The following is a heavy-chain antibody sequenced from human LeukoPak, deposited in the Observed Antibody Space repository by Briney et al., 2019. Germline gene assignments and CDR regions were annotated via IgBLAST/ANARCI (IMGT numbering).Heavy chain of an antibody. J-gene: IGHJ5*02. Sequence: SETLSLTCTVSGGSISSGDYYWSWIRQPPGKGLEWIGYIYHSGSTYYNPSLKSRVTISVDRSKNQFSLKLSSVTAADTAVYYCAREETYYDSSGYALHWFDPWGQGTLVTVSS. CDR3: AREETYYDSSGYALHWFDP. D-gene: IGHD3-22*01. CDR2: IYHSGST. CDR1: GGSISSGDYY. V-gene: IGHV4-30-2*01.